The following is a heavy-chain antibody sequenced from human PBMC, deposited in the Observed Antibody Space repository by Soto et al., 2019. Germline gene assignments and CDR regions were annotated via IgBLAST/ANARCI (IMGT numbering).Heavy chain of an antibody. CDR2: IYYSGSA. Sequence: SETLSLTCTVSGDSATSVSDYWGWIRQPPGKGLEWIGYIYYSGSADYNPSLGSRVTISIDTSKNQFSLKLTSVTAADTAVYYCARGVGFGYYYYHMDLWGQGTTVTVSS. D-gene: IGHD3-10*01. V-gene: IGHV4-61*01. CDR3: ARGVGFGYYYYHMDL. CDR1: GDSATSVSDY. J-gene: IGHJ6*02.